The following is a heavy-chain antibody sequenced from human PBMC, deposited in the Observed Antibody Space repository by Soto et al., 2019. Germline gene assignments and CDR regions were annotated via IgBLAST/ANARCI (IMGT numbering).Heavy chain of an antibody. CDR1: GFTFNIYA. D-gene: IGHD6-6*01. J-gene: IGHJ6*02. CDR3: AKFGSSYNFYYYGMDV. Sequence: EVQLLESGGGLVQPGGSLRLSCAASGFTFNIYAMSWVRQAPGKGLEWVSAISGSGGSTYYADSVKGRFIISRDNSKNTLYLQVNSLRAEDTAVYYCAKFGSSYNFYYYGMDVWGQGTTVTVSS. V-gene: IGHV3-23*01. CDR2: ISGSGGST.